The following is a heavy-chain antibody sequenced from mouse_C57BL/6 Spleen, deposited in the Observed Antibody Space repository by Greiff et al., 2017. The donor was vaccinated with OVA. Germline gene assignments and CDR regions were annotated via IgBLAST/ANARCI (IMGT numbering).Heavy chain of an antibody. V-gene: IGHV1-72*01. Sequence: QVQLKEPGAELVKPGASVKLSCKASGYTFTSYWMHWVKQRPGRGLEWIGRIDPNSGGTKYNEKFKSKATLTVDKPSSTAYMQLSSLTSEDSAVYYCAREDYYGSSYLYYFDYWGQGTTLTVSS. D-gene: IGHD1-1*01. CDR1: GYTFTSYW. J-gene: IGHJ2*01. CDR2: IDPNSGGT. CDR3: AREDYYGSSYLYYFDY.